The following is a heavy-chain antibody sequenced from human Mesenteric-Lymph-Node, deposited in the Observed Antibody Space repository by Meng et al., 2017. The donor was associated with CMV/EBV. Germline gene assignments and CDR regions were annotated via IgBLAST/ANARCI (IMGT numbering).Heavy chain of an antibody. V-gene: IGHV4-39*07. CDR3: ARESYSSNWFYDY. D-gene: IGHD6-13*01. CDR2: IFYGGST. J-gene: IGHJ4*02. Sequence: SETLSLTCTVSGASISSGNYYWGWIRQPPGKGLEWIGSIFYGGSTYYNPSLKSRVTISVDTSKNHFSLKVSSVTAADTAVYYCARESYSSNWFYDYWGQGTLVTVS. CDR1: GASISSGNYY.